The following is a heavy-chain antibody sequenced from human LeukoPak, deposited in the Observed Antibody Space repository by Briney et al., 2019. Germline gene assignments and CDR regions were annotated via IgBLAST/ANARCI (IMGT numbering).Heavy chain of an antibody. J-gene: IGHJ5*02. CDR3: ARAPYDFWSADSNNWFDP. CDR2: IYTSGST. Sequence: SETLSLTCTVSGGSISSYYWSWIRQPAGKGLEWIGRIYTSGSTNYNPSLKSRVTMSVDTSKNQFSLKLSSVTAADTAVHYCARAPYDFWSADSNNWFDPWGQGTLVTVSS. D-gene: IGHD3-3*01. CDR1: GGSISSYY. V-gene: IGHV4-4*07.